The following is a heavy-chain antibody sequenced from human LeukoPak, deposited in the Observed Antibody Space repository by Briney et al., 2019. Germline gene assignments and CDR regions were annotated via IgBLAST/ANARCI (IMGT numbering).Heavy chain of an antibody. V-gene: IGHV3-23*01. D-gene: IGHD2-2*01. CDR2: ISGTGGST. CDR1: GFTFSRYS. Sequence: GGSLRLSCAASGFTFSRYSMRWVRQAPGKGLEWVSTISGTGGSTYYADSVKGRFTISRDNSKNTLYLQMNSLRAEDTAVYYCARETRVPCLDCRGQGTLVTVSS. J-gene: IGHJ4*02. CDR3: ARETRVPCLDC.